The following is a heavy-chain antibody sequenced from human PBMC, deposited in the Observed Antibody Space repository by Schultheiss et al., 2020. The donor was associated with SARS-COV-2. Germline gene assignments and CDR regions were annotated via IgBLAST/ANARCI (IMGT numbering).Heavy chain of an antibody. CDR1: GFSLRTSGMC. D-gene: IGHD5-18*01. Sequence: SGPTLVKPRQTLTLTCTFSGFSLRTSGMCVSWIRQPPGKALEWLALIDWDDDKYYSTSLKTRLTISKDTSKNQVVLTMTNMDPVDTATYYCARMVCMVDTWGMDVWGKGTTVTVSS. V-gene: IGHV2-70*01. J-gene: IGHJ6*04. CDR2: IDWDDDK. CDR3: ARMVCMVDTWGMDV.